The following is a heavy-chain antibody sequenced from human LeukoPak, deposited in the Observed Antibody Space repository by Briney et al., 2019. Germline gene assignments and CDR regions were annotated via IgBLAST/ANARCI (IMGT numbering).Heavy chain of an antibody. CDR2: MNPNSGNT. V-gene: IGHV1-8*01. J-gene: IGHJ6*03. CDR1: GYTFTSYD. D-gene: IGHD3-10*01. CDR3: ARSAYYGSGSYYHYMDV. Sequence: ASVKVSCKASGYTFTSYDINWVRQATGQGLEWMGWMNPNSGNTGYAQKFQGRVTMTRNTSISTAYMELSSLRSEDTAVYYCARSAYYGSGSYYHYMDVWGKGTTVTVSS.